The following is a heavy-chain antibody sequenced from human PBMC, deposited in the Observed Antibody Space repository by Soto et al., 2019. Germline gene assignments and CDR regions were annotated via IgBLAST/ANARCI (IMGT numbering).Heavy chain of an antibody. D-gene: IGHD3-22*01. CDR1: GFTFTSSA. J-gene: IGHJ3*02. V-gene: IGHV1-58*01. CDR2: IVVGSGNT. Sequence: ASVKVSCKASGFTFTSSAVQWVRQARGQRLEWIGWIVVGSGNTNYAQKFQERVTITRDMSTSTAYMELSSLRSEDTAVYYWEERTDYYYDSSGYYDAFDIWGQGTMVTVSS. CDR3: EERTDYYYDSSGYYDAFDI.